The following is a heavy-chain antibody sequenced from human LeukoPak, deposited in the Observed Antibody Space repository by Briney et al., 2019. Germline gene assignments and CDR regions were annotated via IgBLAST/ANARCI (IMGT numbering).Heavy chain of an antibody. Sequence: PGGSLRLSCGASGFTFSTYGMNWVRQAPGKGLVWVSRINSDGSSTSYADSVKGRFTISRDNAKSTLYLQMNSLRAEDTAVYYCARLMWELPPHYYYMDVWGKGTTVTISS. D-gene: IGHD1-26*01. J-gene: IGHJ6*03. V-gene: IGHV3-74*01. CDR3: ARLMWELPPHYYYMDV. CDR2: INSDGSST. CDR1: GFTFSTYG.